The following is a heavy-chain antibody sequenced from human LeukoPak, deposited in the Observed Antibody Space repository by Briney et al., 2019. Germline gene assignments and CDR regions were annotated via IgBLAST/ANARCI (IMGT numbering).Heavy chain of an antibody. CDR3: ARAAGGSYYDSSGYYY. CDR2: VNWNGGST. CDR1: GFTFDDYG. V-gene: IGHV3-20*04. Sequence: GGSLRLSCAASGFTFDDYGMSWVRQAPGKGLEWVSGVNWNGGSTGYADSVKGRFTISRDNAKNSLYLQMNSLRAEDTALYYCARAAGGSYYDSSGYYYWGQGTLVTGSS. D-gene: IGHD3-22*01. J-gene: IGHJ4*02.